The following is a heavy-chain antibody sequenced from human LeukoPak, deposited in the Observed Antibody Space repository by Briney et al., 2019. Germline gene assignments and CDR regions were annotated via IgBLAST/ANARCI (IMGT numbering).Heavy chain of an antibody. D-gene: IGHD2-2*01. CDR2: IIPVFTRV. V-gene: IGHV1-69*05. Sequence: SVKVSCKASGGSFLSYTINWVRQAPGQGLEWMGKIIPVFTRVNYAQKFQGRVTITTDESTSTVYLELRTLRSEDTAVYYCATEGGVIVPAAMDYWGQGTLVTVSS. J-gene: IGHJ4*02. CDR1: GGSFLSYT. CDR3: ATEGGVIVPAAMDY.